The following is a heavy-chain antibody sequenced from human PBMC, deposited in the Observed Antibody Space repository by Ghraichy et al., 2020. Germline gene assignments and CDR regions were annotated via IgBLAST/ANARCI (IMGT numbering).Heavy chain of an antibody. CDR3: ARVPLYGKYQLLRWFDP. CDR1: GGSFSGYY. D-gene: IGHD2-2*01. V-gene: IGHV4-34*01. CDR2: INHSGST. J-gene: IGHJ5*02. Sequence: SETLSLTCAVYGGSFSGYYWTWIRQPPGKGLEWIGEINHSGSTNYNPSLKSRVTISVDTSKNQFSLKLSSVTAADTAVYYCARVPLYGKYQLLRWFDPWGQGTLVTVSS.